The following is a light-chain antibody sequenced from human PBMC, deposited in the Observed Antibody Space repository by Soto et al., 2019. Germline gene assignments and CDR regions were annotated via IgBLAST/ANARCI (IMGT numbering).Light chain of an antibody. CDR3: QHYNNWWT. CDR1: QSISSN. Sequence: EIVMTQSPSTLSVSPGERATLSCRASQSISSNLAWYQQKPGQAPRLLIYGASTRATGIPARFSGSGSGTEFTLTSSSLQSEDLAVYCCQHYNNWWTFGQGTKVDIK. CDR2: GAS. V-gene: IGKV3-15*01. J-gene: IGKJ1*01.